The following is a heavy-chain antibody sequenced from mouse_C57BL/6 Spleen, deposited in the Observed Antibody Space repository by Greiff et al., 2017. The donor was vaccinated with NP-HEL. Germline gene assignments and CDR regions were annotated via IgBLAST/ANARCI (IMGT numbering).Heavy chain of an antibody. Sequence: VKLQQPGAELVRPGSSVKLSCKASGYTFTSYWMDWVKQRPGQGLEWIGNIYPSDSETHYNQKFKDKATLTVDKSSSTAYMQLSSLTSEDSAVYYCARDYYGDYWGQGTTLTVSS. CDR2: IYPSDSET. CDR3: ARDYYGDY. CDR1: GYTFTSYW. J-gene: IGHJ2*01. D-gene: IGHD1-1*01. V-gene: IGHV1-61*01.